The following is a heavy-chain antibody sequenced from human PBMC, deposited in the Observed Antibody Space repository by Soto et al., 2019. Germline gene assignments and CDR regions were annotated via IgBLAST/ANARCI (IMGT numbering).Heavy chain of an antibody. CDR2: INAGNGRE. J-gene: IGHJ4*02. Sequence: QVQLEQSGAEVKKPGASVKVSCKTSGYTFTSYTLHWVRQAPGQGLEWVGWINAGNGREKYSQRFQDRVSLSTDKSAPPPYRELESLRSEDTAVYFCAGGGGGVGEASFDSWGQGTLVTVSS. D-gene: IGHD3-10*01. CDR1: GYTFTSYT. V-gene: IGHV1-3*01. CDR3: AGGGGGVGEASFDS.